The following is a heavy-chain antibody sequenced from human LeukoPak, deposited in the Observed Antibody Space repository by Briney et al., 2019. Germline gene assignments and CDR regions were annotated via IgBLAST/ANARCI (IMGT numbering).Heavy chain of an antibody. CDR2: ISGSGGST. J-gene: IGHJ4*02. CDR1: GFTFSSYA. V-gene: IGHV3-23*01. CDR3: AKPRVPLRGGYYFDY. D-gene: IGHD1-1*01. Sequence: GGSLRLSCAASGFTFSSYAMSWVRQAPGKGLEWASAISGSGGSTYYADSVKGRFTISRDNSKNTLYLQMNSLRAEDTAVYYCAKPRVPLRGGYYFDYWGQGTLVTVSS.